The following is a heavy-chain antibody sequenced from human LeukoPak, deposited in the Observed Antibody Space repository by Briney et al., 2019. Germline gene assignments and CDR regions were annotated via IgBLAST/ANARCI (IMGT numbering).Heavy chain of an antibody. D-gene: IGHD2-2*01. CDR3: ARSVDIVVVPAATEPTYYFDY. CDR1: GGSISSYY. J-gene: IGHJ4*02. V-gene: IGHV4-4*07. Sequence: PSETLSLTCTVSGGSISSYYWSWIRQPAGKGLEWIGRIYTSGSTNYNPSLKSRVTMSVDTSKNQFSLKLSSVTAADTAVYYCARSVDIVVVPAATEPTYYFDYWGQGTLVTVSS. CDR2: IYTSGST.